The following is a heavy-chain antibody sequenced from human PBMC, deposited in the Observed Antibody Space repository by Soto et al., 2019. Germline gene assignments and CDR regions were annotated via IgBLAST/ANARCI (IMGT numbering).Heavy chain of an antibody. V-gene: IGHV3-15*01. CDR2: IKSKTDGGTT. CDR3: TTGDQGSVEIAAAGRVDY. J-gene: IGHJ4*02. D-gene: IGHD6-13*01. Sequence: GGSLRLSCAASGFTFSNAWMSWVRQAPGKGLEWVGRIKSKTDGGTTDYAAPVKGRFTISRDDSKNTLYLQMNSLKTEDTAVYYCTTGDQGSVEIAAAGRVDYWGQGTLVTVSS. CDR1: GFTFSNAW.